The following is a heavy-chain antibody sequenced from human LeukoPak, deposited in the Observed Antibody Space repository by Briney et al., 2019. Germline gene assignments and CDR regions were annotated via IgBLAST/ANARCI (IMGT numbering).Heavy chain of an antibody. CDR1: GFTFSSYD. D-gene: IGHD1-26*01. J-gene: IGHJ4*02. V-gene: IGHV3-13*01. CDR2: IGVAANT. Sequence: GGSLRLSCAASGFTFSSYDMHWVRQATGKGLEWVSAIGVAANTFYSGSMKGRFTISRENAKNSLYLLMTSLRAEDTAVYYCARQNTPHGNFDYWGQGILVTVSS. CDR3: ARQNTPHGNFDY.